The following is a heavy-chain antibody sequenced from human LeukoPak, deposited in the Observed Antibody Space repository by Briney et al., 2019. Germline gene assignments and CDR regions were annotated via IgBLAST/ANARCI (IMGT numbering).Heavy chain of an antibody. V-gene: IGHV3-21*01. J-gene: IGHJ4*02. CDR3: ARAYGDHVDSFDY. D-gene: IGHD4-17*01. Sequence: GGSLRLSCAASGFTFNTYNMNWVRQAPGKGLEWVSSISTSSSYIYYADSVKGRFTISRDNAKKSLYLQMSSLRAEDTAVYYCARAYGDHVDSFDYWGQGTLVTVSS. CDR1: GFTFNTYN. CDR2: ISTSSSYI.